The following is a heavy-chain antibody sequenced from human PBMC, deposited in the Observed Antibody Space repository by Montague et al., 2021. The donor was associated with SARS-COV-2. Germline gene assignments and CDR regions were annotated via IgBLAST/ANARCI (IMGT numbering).Heavy chain of an antibody. CDR2: ISYDGSNK. Sequence: SLRLSCAASGFTFSSYAMHWVRQAPGKGLEWVAVISYDGSNKYYADSVKGRFTISRDNSKNTLYLQMNSLRAEDTAVYYCARGSVLIVATIGTLGFDYWGQGTLVTVSS. D-gene: IGHD5-12*01. V-gene: IGHV3-30*04. CDR3: ARGSVLIVATIGTLGFDY. CDR1: GFTFSSYA. J-gene: IGHJ4*02.